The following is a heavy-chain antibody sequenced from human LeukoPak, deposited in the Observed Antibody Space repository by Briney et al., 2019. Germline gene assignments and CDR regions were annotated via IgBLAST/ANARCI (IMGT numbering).Heavy chain of an antibody. Sequence: PSETLSLTRTVSGGYISSSSYYWGWIRQPPGKGLEWIGSIYYSGSTYYNPSLKSRVTISVDTSKNQFSLKLSSVTAADTAVYYCARPPRTCSSTSCEYDYWGQGTLVTVSS. CDR3: ARPPRTCSSTSCEYDY. V-gene: IGHV4-39*01. J-gene: IGHJ4*02. CDR1: GGYISSSSYY. D-gene: IGHD2-2*01. CDR2: IYYSGST.